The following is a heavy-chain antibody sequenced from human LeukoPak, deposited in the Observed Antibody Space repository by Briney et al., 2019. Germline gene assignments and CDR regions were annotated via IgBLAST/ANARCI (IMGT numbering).Heavy chain of an antibody. CDR1: GGSISSYY. D-gene: IGHD3-3*01. J-gene: IGHJ6*02. Sequence: PSETLSLTCTVSGGSISSYYWSWIRQPPGNGLEWIGYIYYSGSTNYNPSLKSRVTISVDTSKNQFSLKLNSVTAADTAVYYCAGTMDFYYYGMDVWGQGTTVTVSS. CDR3: AGTMDFYYYGMDV. CDR2: IYYSGST. V-gene: IGHV4-59*01.